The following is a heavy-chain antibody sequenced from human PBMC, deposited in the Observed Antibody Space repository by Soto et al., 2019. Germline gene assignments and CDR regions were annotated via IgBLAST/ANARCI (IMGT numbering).Heavy chain of an antibody. Sequence: SVKVSCKASGGTFSTYPINWVRQAPGQGLEYMGGIIPKFGTTNYAQKFRGTVTITADESTSTAYMELNNLRSEDTAVYYCARVGPWVPYYYDSSPYTFENWFDPWGQGTLVTVSS. V-gene: IGHV1-69*13. CDR2: IIPKFGTT. CDR3: ARVGPWVPYYYDSSPYTFENWFDP. CDR1: GGTFSTYP. D-gene: IGHD3-22*01. J-gene: IGHJ5*02.